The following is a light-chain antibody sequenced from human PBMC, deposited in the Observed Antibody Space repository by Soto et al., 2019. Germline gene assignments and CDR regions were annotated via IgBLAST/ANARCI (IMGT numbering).Light chain of an antibody. CDR1: QSVTSNY. CDR2: GAS. CDR3: QQYDTSPRLT. J-gene: IGKJ4*01. Sequence: EIVLTQSPGTLSLSPGDRATLSCRASQSVTSNYLAWYQQKPGQAPRLLLYGASRRAIGIPDRFSGSGSGTDFTLTISRLEPEDFAVYYCQQYDTSPRLTFGGGTKVEIK. V-gene: IGKV3-20*01.